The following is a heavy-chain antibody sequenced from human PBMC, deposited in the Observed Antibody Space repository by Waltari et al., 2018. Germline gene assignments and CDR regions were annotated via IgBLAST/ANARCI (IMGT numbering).Heavy chain of an antibody. J-gene: IGHJ4*02. CDR2: IYYSGST. CDR3: ARGNLDWSTFYYFDY. Sequence: QVQLQESGPGLVKPSETLSLTCTVSGGSISRYYWSWIRHPPGKGLEWIGYIYYSGSTNYNPSLKSRVTISVDTSKNQFSLKLSSVTAADTAVYYCARGNLDWSTFYYFDYWGQGTLVTVSS. V-gene: IGHV4-59*01. CDR1: GGSISRYY. D-gene: IGHD3-9*01.